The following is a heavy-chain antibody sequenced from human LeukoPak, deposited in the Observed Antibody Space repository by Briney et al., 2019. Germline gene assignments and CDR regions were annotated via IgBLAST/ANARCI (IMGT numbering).Heavy chain of an antibody. D-gene: IGHD3-22*01. CDR1: GYTFTSYG. CDR2: ISAYNGNT. J-gene: IGHJ4*02. CDR3: ARDFDSSGYHPLDY. V-gene: IGHV1-18*01. Sequence: ASVKVSCKASGYTFTSYGISWVRQAPGQGLEWMGWISAYNGNTNYAQKLQGRVTMTTDTSTSTAYMELRSLRSDDTAVYYCARDFDSSGYHPLDYWGQGTLVTVSS.